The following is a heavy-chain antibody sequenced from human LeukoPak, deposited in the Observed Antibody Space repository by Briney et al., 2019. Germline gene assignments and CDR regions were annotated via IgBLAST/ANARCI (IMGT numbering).Heavy chain of an antibody. CDR1: GFTFSSYG. J-gene: IGHJ4*02. CDR2: IWYDGSNK. D-gene: IGHD3-22*01. CDR3: GRGYPYYFDR. V-gene: IGHV3-33*01. Sequence: GRSLRLSCAASGFTFSSYGMHWVRQAPGKGLEWVAVIWYDGSNKYYADSVKGRFTISRDNSKNTLYLQMNSLRAEDTAVYYCGRGYPYYFDRWGQGTLVTVSS.